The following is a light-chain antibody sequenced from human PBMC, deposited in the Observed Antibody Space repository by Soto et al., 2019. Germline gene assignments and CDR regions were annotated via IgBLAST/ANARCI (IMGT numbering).Light chain of an antibody. CDR1: SSDVGGYNF. Sequence: QSAPTQPASVSGSPGHSITISCTGTSSDVGGYNFVSWYQQKPGKAPKLLIYEVTHRPSGISDRFSGSKSGNMASLTISGLQDEDEASYYCCTYARNRLYVFGSVTKLTVL. CDR2: EVT. J-gene: IGLJ1*01. CDR3: CTYARNRLYV. V-gene: IGLV2-14*01.